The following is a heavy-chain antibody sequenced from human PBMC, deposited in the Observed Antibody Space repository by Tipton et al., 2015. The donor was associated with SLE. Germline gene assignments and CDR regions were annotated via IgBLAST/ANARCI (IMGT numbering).Heavy chain of an antibody. V-gene: IGHV4-4*02. D-gene: IGHD2-15*01. CDR2: IHHSGST. CDR3: ARGGCSGGSCYEP. J-gene: IGHJ5*02. CDR1: GGSISSSIW. Sequence: GLVKPSETLSLTCAVSGGSISSSIWWSWVRQPPGKGLEWIGEIHHSGSTNYNPSLKSRVTISVDTSKNQFSLKLSSVTAADTAVYYCARGGCSGGSCYEPWGQGTLVTVSS.